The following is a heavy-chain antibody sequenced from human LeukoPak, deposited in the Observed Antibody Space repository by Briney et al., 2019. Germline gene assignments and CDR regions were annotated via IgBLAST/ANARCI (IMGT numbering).Heavy chain of an antibody. CDR1: GGSISSSSYY. CDR3: ARFVLRYFDWLSTDAFDI. D-gene: IGHD3-9*01. V-gene: IGHV4-39*01. J-gene: IGHJ3*02. CDR2: IYYSGST. Sequence: PSETLSLTCTVSGGSISSSSYYWGWIRQPPGKGLEWIGSIYYSGSTYYNPSLKSRVTISVDTSKNQFSLKLSSVTAADTAVYYCARFVLRYFDWLSTDAFDIWGQGTMVTVSS.